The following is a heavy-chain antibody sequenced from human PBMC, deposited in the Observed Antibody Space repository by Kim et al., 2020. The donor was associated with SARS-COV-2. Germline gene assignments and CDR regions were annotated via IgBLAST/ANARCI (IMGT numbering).Heavy chain of an antibody. V-gene: IGHV3-33*06. CDR2: IWYDGSNK. Sequence: GGSLRLSCAASGFTFSSYAMHWVRQAPGKGLEWVAVIWYDGSNKYYADSVKGRFTISRDNSKNTLYLQMNSLRAEDTAVYYCAKDGGYSYGYGDYWGQGTLVTVSS. CDR1: GFTFSSYA. CDR3: AKDGGYSYGYGDY. J-gene: IGHJ4*02. D-gene: IGHD5-18*01.